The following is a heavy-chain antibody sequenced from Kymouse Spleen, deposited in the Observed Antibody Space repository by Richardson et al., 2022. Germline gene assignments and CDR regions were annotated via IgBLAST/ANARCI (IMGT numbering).Heavy chain of an antibody. D-gene: IGHD6-13*01. CDR3: ARGGGIAAAGT. J-gene: IGHJ4*02,IGHJ5*02. CDR1: GFTFSSYG. Sequence: QVQLVESGGGVVQPGRSLRLSCAASGFTFSSYGMHWVRQAPGKGLEWVAVIWYDGSNKYYADSVKGRFTISRDNSKNTLYLQMNSLRAEDTAVYYCARGGGIAAAGTWGQGTLVTVSS. CDR2: IWYDGSNK. V-gene: IGHV3-33*01.